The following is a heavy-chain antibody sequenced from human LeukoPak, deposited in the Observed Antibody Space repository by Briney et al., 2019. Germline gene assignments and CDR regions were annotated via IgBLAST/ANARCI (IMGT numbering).Heavy chain of an antibody. CDR3: TTEVGQWLGPPYYYDSSGYYYVNY. D-gene: IGHD3-22*01. CDR1: GFTFSNAW. V-gene: IGHV3-15*01. CDR2: IKSKTDGGTT. J-gene: IGHJ4*02. Sequence: GGSLRLSCAASGFTFSNAWMSWVRQAPGKGLEWVGRIKSKTDGGTTDYAAPVKGRFTISRDDSKNTPYLQMNSLKTEDTAVYYCTTEVGQWLGPPYYYDSSGYYYVNYWGQGTLVTVSS.